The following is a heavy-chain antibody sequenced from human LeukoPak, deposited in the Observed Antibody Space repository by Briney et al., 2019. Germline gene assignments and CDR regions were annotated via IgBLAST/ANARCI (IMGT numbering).Heavy chain of an antibody. CDR1: GYTFTGYY. CDR3: TVTYYDILTPMD. J-gene: IGHJ4*02. V-gene: IGHV1-2*02. D-gene: IGHD3-9*01. CDR2: INPNSGGT. Sequence: ASVKVSCKASGYTFTGYYMHWVRQAPGQGLEWMGWINPNSGGTNYAQKFQGRVTMTRDTSISTAYMELSRLRSDDTAVYYCTVTYYDILTPMDWGQGTLVTVSS.